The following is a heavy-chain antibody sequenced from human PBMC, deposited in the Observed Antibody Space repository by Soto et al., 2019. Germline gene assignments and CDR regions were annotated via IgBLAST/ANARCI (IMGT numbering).Heavy chain of an antibody. J-gene: IGHJ4*02. CDR1: GYTLTSYG. CDR2: ISAYSGKT. CDR3: ARDNSGDFWSGYSHYYFDY. D-gene: IGHD3-3*01. Sequence: ASVKVSCKTSGYTLTSYGISWVRQAPGRGLEWMGWISAYSGKTNYAQKLQGRLTMTTDTSTSTAYMELRSLRSDDTALYYCARDNSGDFWSGYSHYYFDYWGQGTLVTVSS. V-gene: IGHV1-18*01.